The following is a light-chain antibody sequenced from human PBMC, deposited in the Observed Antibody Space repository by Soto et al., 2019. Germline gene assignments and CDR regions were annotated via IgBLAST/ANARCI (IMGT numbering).Light chain of an antibody. CDR3: SSYTSSNTRQIV. Sequence: QSALTQPASVSGSPGRSITISCTGASSDVGGYNYVSWYQHHPGKAPKLLIYDVSNRPSGVSNRISGSKSDNTASLTISGLQPEDESDYYCSSYTSSNTRQIVFGTGTKVTVL. J-gene: IGLJ1*01. V-gene: IGLV2-14*03. CDR1: SSDVGGYNY. CDR2: DVS.